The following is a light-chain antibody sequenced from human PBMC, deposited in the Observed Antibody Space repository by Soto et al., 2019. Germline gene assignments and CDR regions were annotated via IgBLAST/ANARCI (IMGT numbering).Light chain of an antibody. J-gene: IGLJ2*01. Sequence: QPVLTQSPSASASLGASVKLTCILSSGHSRNVIAWHQQQPEKGPRYLMKLNSDGSHSKGDGIPDRFSGSSSGAERYLIISSLQSEDEVDYYCQTWGTDIHVEFGGGTKLTVL. V-gene: IGLV4-69*02. CDR2: LNSDGSH. CDR3: QTWGTDIHVE. CDR1: SGHSRNV.